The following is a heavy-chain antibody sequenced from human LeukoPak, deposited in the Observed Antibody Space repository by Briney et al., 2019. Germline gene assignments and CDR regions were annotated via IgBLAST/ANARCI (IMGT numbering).Heavy chain of an antibody. V-gene: IGHV4-30-2*01. J-gene: IGHJ4*02. CDR1: GGSISRGGYS. Sequence: SQTLSLTCAVSGGSISRGGYSWSWIRHPPGKGLEWIGYIYHSGITYYNPSLKSRITISVDRSKNQSSLKLSSVTAADTAVYYCARGTYGDSNLFDYWGEGTLVNVSS. D-gene: IGHD4-17*01. CDR2: IYHSGIT. CDR3: ARGTYGDSNLFDY.